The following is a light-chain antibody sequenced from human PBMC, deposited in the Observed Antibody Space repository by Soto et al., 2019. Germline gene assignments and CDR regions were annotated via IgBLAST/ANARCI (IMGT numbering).Light chain of an antibody. CDR1: QSVGSY. CDR3: QQRSNWPPRYT. Sequence: EIVLTQSPATLSLSPGERATLSCRASQSVGSYLAWYQHKPGQAPRLLIYDVSKRATGIPARFSGSGSGTDFTRTISSLEPEDFAVYYCQQRSNWPPRYTFGPGTKLEIK. J-gene: IGKJ2*01. V-gene: IGKV3-11*01. CDR2: DVS.